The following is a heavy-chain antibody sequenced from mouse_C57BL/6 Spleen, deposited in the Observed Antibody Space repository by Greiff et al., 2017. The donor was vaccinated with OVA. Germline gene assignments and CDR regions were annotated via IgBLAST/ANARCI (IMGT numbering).Heavy chain of an antibody. J-gene: IGHJ2*01. Sequence: VQLQQSGAELVRPGTSVKMSCKASGYTFTNYWIGWAKQRPGHGLEWIGDIYPGGGYTNYNEKFKGKATLTADKSSSTAYMQFSSLTSEDSAIYYCARLTTVVARGYYFDYWGQGTTLTVSS. CDR2: IYPGGGYT. V-gene: IGHV1-63*01. CDR1: GYTFTNYW. CDR3: ARLTTVVARGYYFDY. D-gene: IGHD1-1*01.